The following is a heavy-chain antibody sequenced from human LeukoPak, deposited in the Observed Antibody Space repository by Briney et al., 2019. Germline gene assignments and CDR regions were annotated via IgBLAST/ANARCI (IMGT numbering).Heavy chain of an antibody. V-gene: IGHV3-53*01. D-gene: IGHD3-10*01. CDR2: IYSGGST. CDR3: AAMARGVIGFDY. CDR1: GFTVSSNY. Sequence: GGSLRLSCAASGFTVSSNYMSWVRQALGKGLEWVSVIYSGGSTYYADSVKGRFTISRDNSKNTLYLQMSSLRAEDTAVYFCAAMARGVIGFDYWGQGTLVTVSS. J-gene: IGHJ4*02.